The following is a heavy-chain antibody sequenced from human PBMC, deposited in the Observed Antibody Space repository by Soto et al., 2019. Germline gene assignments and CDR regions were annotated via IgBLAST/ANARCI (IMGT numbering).Heavy chain of an antibody. J-gene: IGHJ4*02. CDR1: GFSLSTSGVG. Sequence: QITLKESGPPLVKPTQTLTLTCTFSGFSLSTSGVGVGWIRQPPGKALEWLALIYWDDDKRYSPSLKSRLTITKDTSKNQVVLTMTNMDPVDTATYYCAHRGITGAGAPFDYWGQGTLVTVSS. CDR3: AHRGITGAGAPFDY. D-gene: IGHD1-20*01. V-gene: IGHV2-5*02. CDR2: IYWDDDK.